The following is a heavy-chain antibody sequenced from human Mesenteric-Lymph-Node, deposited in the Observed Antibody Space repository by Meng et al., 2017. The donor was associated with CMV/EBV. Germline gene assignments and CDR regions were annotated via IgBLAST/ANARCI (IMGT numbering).Heavy chain of an antibody. V-gene: IGHV3-15*01. CDR2: IRGEGAGGTT. Sequence: GESLKISCAASGFTFRNAWMTWVRQAPGKGLEWVGRIRGEGAGGTTDYAAPVKGRFTISRDDSKNTLYLQMNSLKTEDTAVYYCTTVSVTVDYWGQGTLVTVSS. CDR3: TTVSVTVDY. D-gene: IGHD4-17*01. J-gene: IGHJ4*02. CDR1: GFTFRNAW.